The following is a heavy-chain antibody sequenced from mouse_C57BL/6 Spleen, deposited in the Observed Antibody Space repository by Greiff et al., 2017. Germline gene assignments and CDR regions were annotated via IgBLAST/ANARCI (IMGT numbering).Heavy chain of an antibody. D-gene: IGHD1-1*01. CDR2: INPNNGGT. Sequence: EVQLQQSGPELVKPGASVKISCKASGYTFTDYYVNWVKQSHGKSLEWIGDINPNNGGTSYNQKFKGKATLTVDKSSSTAYMELRSLTSEDSAVYYCARRGDYYGSRDWYFDVWGTGTTVTVSS. CDR3: ARRGDYYGSRDWYFDV. CDR1: GYTFTDYY. V-gene: IGHV1-26*01. J-gene: IGHJ1*03.